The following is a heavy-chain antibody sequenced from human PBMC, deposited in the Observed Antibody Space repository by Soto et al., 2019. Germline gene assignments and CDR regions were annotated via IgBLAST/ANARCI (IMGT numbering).Heavy chain of an antibody. CDR1: GFPFSDYY. Sequence: GGSLRLSCTTSGFPFSDYYMSWIRQGPGKGLEWLSHISPKSTYRNYADSVKGRFTISRDNTKSSLFLQMNSLGVEDTAVYYCTRGGGGGLFEHWGQGVLVTVSS. CDR2: ISPKSTYR. J-gene: IGHJ4*02. V-gene: IGHV3-11*06. CDR3: TRGGGGGLFEH. D-gene: IGHD2-21*01.